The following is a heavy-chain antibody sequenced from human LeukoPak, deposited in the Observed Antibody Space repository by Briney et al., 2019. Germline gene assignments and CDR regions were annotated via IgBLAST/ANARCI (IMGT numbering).Heavy chain of an antibody. V-gene: IGHV3-74*01. CDR1: GFVFSSYW. Sequence: GGSLRLSCAASGFVFSSYWMHWVRQVPGRGLVWVSRIYTDGSYTNYADSVKGRFTISRDNSKNTLSLQMNSLRAEDTAVYYCAKVVVITNYFDYWGQGSLVTVSS. CDR2: IYTDGSYT. D-gene: IGHD3-22*01. CDR3: AKVVVITNYFDY. J-gene: IGHJ4*02.